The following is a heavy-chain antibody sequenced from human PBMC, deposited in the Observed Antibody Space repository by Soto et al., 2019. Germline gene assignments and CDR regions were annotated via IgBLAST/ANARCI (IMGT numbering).Heavy chain of an antibody. CDR1: GCTFIGYA. CDR3: AKAKVVVAATSNSYYYYYMDV. Sequence: WVSLRVSWAASGCTFIGYARSWVRQAQGKGLEWVSAISGSGGSTYYADSVKGRFTISRDNSKNTLYLQMNSLRAEDTAVYYCAKAKVVVAATSNSYYYYYMDVWGKGTTVTVSS. V-gene: IGHV3-23*01. J-gene: IGHJ6*03. CDR2: ISGSGGST. D-gene: IGHD2-15*01.